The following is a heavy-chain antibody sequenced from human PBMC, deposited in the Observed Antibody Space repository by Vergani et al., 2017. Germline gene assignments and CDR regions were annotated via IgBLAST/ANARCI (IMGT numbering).Heavy chain of an antibody. CDR1: GGTFSSYA. J-gene: IGHJ4*02. CDR2: IIPIFGTA. CDR3: ARAPDAFGVVTIYGFDY. D-gene: IGHD3-3*01. V-gene: IGHV1-69*01. Sequence: QVQLVQSGAEVKKPGSSVKVSCKASGGTFSSYAISWVRQAPGQGLEWMGGIIPIFGTANYAQKFQGRVTITADESTGTAYMELSSLRSEDTAVYYRARAPDAFGVVTIYGFDYWGQGTLVTVSS.